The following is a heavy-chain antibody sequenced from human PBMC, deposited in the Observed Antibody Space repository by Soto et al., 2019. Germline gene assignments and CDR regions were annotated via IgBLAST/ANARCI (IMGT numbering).Heavy chain of an antibody. D-gene: IGHD1-7*01. CDR2: ISGDGSST. V-gene: IGHV3-74*01. CDR3: ARSLPGTYGAFDL. Sequence: EVQLVDSGGGLVQPGGSLRLSCAASEFTFRSYWMHWVRQSPGKGLVWVSRISGDGSSTSYADSVKGRFTISRDNAKNTMNLQMDSLRAEDTAVYYCARSLPGTYGAFDLWGQGTMVIVSS. CDR1: EFTFRSYW. J-gene: IGHJ3*01.